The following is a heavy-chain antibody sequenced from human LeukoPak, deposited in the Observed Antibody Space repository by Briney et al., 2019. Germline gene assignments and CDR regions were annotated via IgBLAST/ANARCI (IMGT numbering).Heavy chain of an antibody. CDR1: GYTFTSYG. J-gene: IGHJ4*02. CDR3: ASSQRAYSSSWNY. CDR2: IIPIFGTA. Sequence: GASVKVSCKASGYTFTSYGISWVRQAPGQGLEWMGGIIPIFGTANYAQKFQGRVTITADESTSTAYMELSSLRSEDTAVYYCASSQRAYSSSWNYWGQGTLVTVSS. D-gene: IGHD6-13*01. V-gene: IGHV1-69*13.